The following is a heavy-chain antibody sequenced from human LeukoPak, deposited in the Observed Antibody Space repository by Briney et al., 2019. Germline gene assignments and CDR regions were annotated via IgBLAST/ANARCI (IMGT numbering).Heavy chain of an antibody. CDR2: IYDSGST. Sequence: PSETLSLTCTVSGGSIRSSYNYWGWIRQPPGKGLEWIGSIYDSGSTYYNPSLKSRVTISVDTSKNQFSLKLNSVTAADTAVYYCARSGRGSSAGFDYWGQGTLVTVSS. D-gene: IGHD3-10*01. V-gene: IGHV4-39*01. J-gene: IGHJ4*02. CDR3: ARSGRGSSAGFDY. CDR1: GGSIRSSYNY.